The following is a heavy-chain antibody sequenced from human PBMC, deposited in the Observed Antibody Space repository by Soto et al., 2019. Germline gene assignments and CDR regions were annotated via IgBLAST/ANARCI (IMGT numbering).Heavy chain of an antibody. Sequence: SETLSLTCSASGGSITSSSHFWGWVRQPPGKGLEWIGTIYFTGNTYYTPSLKSRLTMSIDTSKNEFSLRLNPVTAADTAVYYCAGQTFTIAAASYGRSNWFDPWGPGTLVTVSS. CDR3: AGQTFTIAAASYGRSNWFDP. D-gene: IGHD6-25*01. V-gene: IGHV4-39*01. CDR2: IYFTGNT. J-gene: IGHJ5*02. CDR1: GGSITSSSHF.